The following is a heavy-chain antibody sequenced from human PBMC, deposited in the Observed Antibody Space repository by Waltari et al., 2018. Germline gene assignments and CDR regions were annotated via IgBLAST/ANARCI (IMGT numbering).Heavy chain of an antibody. Sequence: EVQLLESGGGLVQPGGSLRLSCAASGFTFSNYAMSWVRQAPGKGLGVVSVIYSDGSSTYYTDSVKGRFTISRDNSKNTLYLHMNSLRAEDTAVYYCARSSGWPSYFDYWGQGTLVTVSS. CDR2: IYSDGSST. D-gene: IGHD6-19*01. V-gene: IGHV3-23*03. J-gene: IGHJ4*02. CDR1: GFTFSNYA. CDR3: ARSSGWPSYFDY.